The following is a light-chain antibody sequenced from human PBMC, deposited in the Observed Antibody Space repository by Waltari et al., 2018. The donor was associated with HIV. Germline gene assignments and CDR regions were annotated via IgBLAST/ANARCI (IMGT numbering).Light chain of an antibody. Sequence: QSALTQPRSGSGSPGQSVTISCTGTSSDAGGYNYVSWYQQHPGKAPKLIIYDVTKRPSGVPDRFSGSKSGNTASLTISGLQAEDEAGYYCCSYAGTYPYVFGTGTKVTVL. CDR3: CSYAGTYPYV. CDR2: DVT. V-gene: IGLV2-11*01. J-gene: IGLJ1*01. CDR1: SSDAGGYNY.